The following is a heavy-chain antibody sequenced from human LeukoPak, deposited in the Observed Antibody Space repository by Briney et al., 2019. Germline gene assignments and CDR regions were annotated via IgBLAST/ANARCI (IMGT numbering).Heavy chain of an antibody. Sequence: SVKVSCKASGGTFSSYAISWVRQAPGQGLEWMGGIIPIFGTANYAQKFQGRVTNTTDESTSTAYMELSSLRYEDTAVYYCARDREATYDSSGYYDYWGQGTLVTVSS. J-gene: IGHJ4*02. V-gene: IGHV1-69*05. D-gene: IGHD3-22*01. CDR1: GGTFSSYA. CDR3: ARDREATYDSSGYYDY. CDR2: IIPIFGTA.